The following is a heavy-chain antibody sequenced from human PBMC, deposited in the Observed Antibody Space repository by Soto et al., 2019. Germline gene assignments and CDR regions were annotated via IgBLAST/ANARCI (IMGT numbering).Heavy chain of an antibody. CDR3: ARVRSDFWSGYPYNWFDP. V-gene: IGHV4-34*01. J-gene: IGHJ5*02. Sequence: SSGTPSPTRAVFCGAFRGFYWGWVPPPPREGLEWIGEINHSGSTNYNPSLKSRVTISVDTSKNQFSLKLSSVTAADTAVYYCARVRSDFWSGYPYNWFDPWGQGTLVTVSS. CDR2: INHSGST. D-gene: IGHD3-3*01. CDR1: CGAFRGFY.